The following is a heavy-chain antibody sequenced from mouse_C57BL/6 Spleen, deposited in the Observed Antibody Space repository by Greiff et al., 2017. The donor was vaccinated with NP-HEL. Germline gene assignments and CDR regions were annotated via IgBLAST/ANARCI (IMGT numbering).Heavy chain of an antibody. Sequence: VQLKESGPGLVKPSQSLSLTCSVTGYSITSGYYWNWIRQFPGNKLEWMGYISYDGSNNYNPSLKNRSSITRDTSKNQFFLKLNAVTTEDTATYYCAREPGYFDVWGTGTTVTVSS. J-gene: IGHJ1*03. CDR2: ISYDGSN. CDR3: AREPGYFDV. V-gene: IGHV3-6*01. CDR1: GYSITSGYY.